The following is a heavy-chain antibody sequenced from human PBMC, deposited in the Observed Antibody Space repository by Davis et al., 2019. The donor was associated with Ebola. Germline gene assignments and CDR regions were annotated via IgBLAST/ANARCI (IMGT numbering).Heavy chain of an antibody. CDR3: ARVNGGQWFDY. CDR2: IYTSGST. J-gene: IGHJ4*02. Sequence: PGGSLRLSCTVSGGSISSYYWSWIRQPAGKGLEWIGRIYTSGSTNYNPSLKSRVTMSIDTSKNQFSLKLSSVTAADTAVYYCARVNGGQWFDYWGQGTLVTVSS. CDR1: GGSISSYY. V-gene: IGHV4-4*07. D-gene: IGHD6-19*01.